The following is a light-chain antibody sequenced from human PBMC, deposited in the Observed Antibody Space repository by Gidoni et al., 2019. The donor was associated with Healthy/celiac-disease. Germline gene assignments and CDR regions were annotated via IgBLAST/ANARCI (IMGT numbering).Light chain of an antibody. CDR3: QQRCNWPLT. CDR2: DAS. J-gene: IGKJ4*01. Sequence: EIVLTQSPATLSLSPGERATLSCRARQSVSSYLAWYQQKPGQAPRLLIYDASNRATGIPARFSGSGSGTDFTLTISSLEPEDFAVYYCQQRCNWPLTFXGXTKVEIK. V-gene: IGKV3-11*01. CDR1: QSVSSY.